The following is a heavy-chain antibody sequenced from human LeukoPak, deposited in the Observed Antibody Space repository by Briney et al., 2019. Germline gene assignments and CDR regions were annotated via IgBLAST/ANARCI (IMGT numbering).Heavy chain of an antibody. CDR2: IYYSGST. CDR3: ASPTKSRSMDSSGWYPSVY. CDR1: GGSISSSSYY. J-gene: IGHJ4*02. D-gene: IGHD6-19*01. V-gene: IGHV4-39*01. Sequence: SETPSLTCTVSGGSISSSSYYWGWIRQPPGKGLEWIGSIYYSGSTYYNPSLKSRVTISVDTSKNQFSLKLSSVTAADTAVYYCASPTKSRSMDSSGWYPSVYWGQGTLVTVSS.